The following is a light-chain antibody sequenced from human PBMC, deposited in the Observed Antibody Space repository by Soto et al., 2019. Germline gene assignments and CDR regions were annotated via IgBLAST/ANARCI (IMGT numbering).Light chain of an antibody. CDR3: QQAKIFPVP. CDR2: DAS. J-gene: IGKJ5*01. Sequence: IQMTQSKSSLSSYAEDRVMITCRASLTITSWVAWYQQVPGKAPKLLIYDASILQTGVPSRFSGSGSGTDFTLTINSLQPEDFATYYCQQAKIFPVPFGQGTRLAIK. V-gene: IGKV1-12*01. CDR1: LTITSW.